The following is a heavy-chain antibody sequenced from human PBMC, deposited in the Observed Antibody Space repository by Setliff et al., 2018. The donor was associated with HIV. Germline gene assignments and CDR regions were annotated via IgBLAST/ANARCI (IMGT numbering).Heavy chain of an antibody. CDR3: ARDFGGYCSSMSCPGLFDP. D-gene: IGHD2-2*01. Sequence: GASVKVSCKASGGTFSNYGMSWVRQAPGQGLEWMGGIIPISGTANYAQKFQGRVTITTDESTSTAYMELSGLRSEDTVVYYCARDFGGYCSSMSCPGLFDPWGQGTLVTVSS. V-gene: IGHV1-69*05. CDR1: GGTFSNYG. J-gene: IGHJ5*02. CDR2: IIPISGTA.